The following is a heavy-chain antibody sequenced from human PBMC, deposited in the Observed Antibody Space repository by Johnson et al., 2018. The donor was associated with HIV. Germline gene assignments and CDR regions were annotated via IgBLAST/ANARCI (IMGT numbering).Heavy chain of an antibody. J-gene: IGHJ3*02. D-gene: IGHD3-16*01. Sequence: QVLLVESGGGVVQPGRSLRLSCAASGFTFSSYTMQWVRQAPGTGLEWVAVMSYDGISEYNADSVKGRFTISRDNSKNTLYLQMNRLRADDTAVYYCARGLGLQQIDIWGQGTMVTVSS. V-gene: IGHV3-30*04. CDR1: GFTFSSYT. CDR3: ARGLGLQQIDI. CDR2: MSYDGISE.